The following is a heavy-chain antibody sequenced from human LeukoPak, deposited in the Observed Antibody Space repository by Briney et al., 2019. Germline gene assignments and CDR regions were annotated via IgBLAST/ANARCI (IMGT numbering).Heavy chain of an antibody. Sequence: GGSLRLSCAASGFTFSSYAMSWVRQAPGKGLEWVSSISGSGGSTYYADSVKGRFTISRDSSKNTLCLQMNSLRAEDTAIYYCARELFDFDYWGQGTLVTVSS. D-gene: IGHD3-10*01. CDR3: ARELFDFDY. CDR1: GFTFSSYA. J-gene: IGHJ4*02. CDR2: ISGSGGST. V-gene: IGHV3-23*01.